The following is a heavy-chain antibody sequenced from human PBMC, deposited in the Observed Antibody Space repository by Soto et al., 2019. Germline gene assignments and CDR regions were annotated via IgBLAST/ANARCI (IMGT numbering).Heavy chain of an antibody. V-gene: IGHV4-30-4*01. CDR3: ARGVQDFWDRSGVSGGYYYYYYGIDV. D-gene: IGHD3-3*01. CDR1: GGSISSGDYY. Sequence: PSETLSLTCTVSGGSISSGDYYWSWIRQPPGKGLEWIGYSYYSGYTYYNPSLKSRVTISVDTSKNQFSLKLSSVTAADTAVYYCARGVQDFWDRSGVSGGYYYYYYGIDVWGQGTTVTVSS. CDR2: SYYSGYT. J-gene: IGHJ6*02.